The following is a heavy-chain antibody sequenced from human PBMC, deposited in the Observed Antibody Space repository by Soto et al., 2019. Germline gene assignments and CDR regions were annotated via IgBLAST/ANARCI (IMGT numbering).Heavy chain of an antibody. J-gene: IGHJ4*02. D-gene: IGHD3-3*01. CDR1: GFTFSSYA. V-gene: IGHV3-23*01. Sequence: GGSLRLSCAASGFTFSSYAMSWVRQAPGKGLEWVSAISGSGGSTYYADSVKGRFTISRDNSKNTLYLQMNSLRAEDTAVYCCAKDQYYDFWSGYYPYFDYWGQGTLVTVSS. CDR2: ISGSGGST. CDR3: AKDQYYDFWSGYYPYFDY.